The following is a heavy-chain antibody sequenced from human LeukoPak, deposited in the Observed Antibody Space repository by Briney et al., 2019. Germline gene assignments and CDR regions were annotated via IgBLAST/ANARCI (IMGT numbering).Heavy chain of an antibody. V-gene: IGHV1-2*02. J-gene: IGHJ4*02. CDR1: GYTFTGYY. CDR3: ARNYYYDSSGYPLGY. CDR2: INPNSGGT. D-gene: IGHD3-22*01. Sequence: ASVKVSRKASGYTFTGYYMHWVRQAPGQGLEWMGWINPNSGGTNYAQKFQGRVTMTRDTSISTAYMELSRLRSDDTAVYYCARNYYYDSSGYPLGYWGQGTLVTVSS.